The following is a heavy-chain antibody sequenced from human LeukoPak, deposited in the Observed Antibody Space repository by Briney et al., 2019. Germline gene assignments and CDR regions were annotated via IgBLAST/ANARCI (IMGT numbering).Heavy chain of an antibody. CDR2: IHSTGSTK. D-gene: IGHD5-18*01. J-gene: IGHJ4*02. V-gene: IGHV3-48*01. CDR3: ARGSRDTAMVDFDY. CDR1: GFTFSSYD. Sequence: PGGSLRLSCAASGFTFSSYDMNWVRQAPGKGLEWVSFIHSTGSTKYYADSVKGRFTISRDNAKNSLYLQMNSLRAEDTAVYYCARGSRDTAMVDFDYWGQGTLVTVSS.